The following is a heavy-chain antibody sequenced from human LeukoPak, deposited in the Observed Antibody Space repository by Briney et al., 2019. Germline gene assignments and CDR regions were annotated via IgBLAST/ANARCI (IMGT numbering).Heavy chain of an antibody. D-gene: IGHD6-6*01. CDR3: ARDREGSSNWFDP. CDR1: GGTFSSYA. J-gene: IGHJ5*02. V-gene: IGHV1-69*13. Sequence: SAKVSCKASGGTFSSYAISWVRQAPGQGLEWMGGIIPIFGTANYAQKFQGRVTITADDSTSTAYMELSSLRSEDTAVYYCARDREGSSNWFDPWGQGTLVTVSS. CDR2: IIPIFGTA.